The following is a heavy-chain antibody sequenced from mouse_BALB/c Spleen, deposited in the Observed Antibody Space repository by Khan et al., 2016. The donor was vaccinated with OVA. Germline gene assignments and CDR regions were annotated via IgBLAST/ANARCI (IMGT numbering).Heavy chain of an antibody. J-gene: IGHJ3*01. Sequence: VQLQESGAELVRPGVSVKISCKGSGYTFTDFTMHWVKQSHAMSLEWIGVISTYYGHATYNQKFKDKATMTVDKSSSTAYMELARLTSEDSAIYYCTGGGGGNSFAYWGQGTLVTVSA. CDR1: GYTFTDFT. CDR2: ISTYYGHA. D-gene: IGHD2-12*01. V-gene: IGHV1S137*01. CDR3: TGGGGGNSFAY.